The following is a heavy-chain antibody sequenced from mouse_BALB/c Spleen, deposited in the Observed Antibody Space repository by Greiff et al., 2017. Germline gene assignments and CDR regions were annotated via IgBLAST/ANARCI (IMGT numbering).Heavy chain of an antibody. J-gene: IGHJ3*01. CDR3: ARRSYYRFFAY. Sequence: VQLQQSGPELVKPGASVRISCKASGYTFTSYYIHWVKQRPGQGLEWIGWIYPGNVNTKYNEKFKGKATLTADKSSSTAYMQLSSLTSEDSAVYFCARRSYYRFFAYWGQGTLVTVSA. CDR1: GYTFTSYY. CDR2: IYPGNVNT. V-gene: IGHV1S56*01. D-gene: IGHD2-14*01.